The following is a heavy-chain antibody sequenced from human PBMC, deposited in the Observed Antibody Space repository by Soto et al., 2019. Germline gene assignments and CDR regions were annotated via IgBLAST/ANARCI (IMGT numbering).Heavy chain of an antibody. CDR3: ARVALSGYTNYYYYYGMDV. D-gene: IGHD5-12*01. Sequence: PSETLSLTCTVSGGSISSYYWSWIRQPPGKGLEWIGYIYYSGSTNYNPSLKSRVTISVDTSKNQFSLKLSSVTAAGTAVYYCARVALSGYTNYYYYYGMDVWGQGTTVTVSS. J-gene: IGHJ6*02. CDR2: IYYSGST. CDR1: GGSISSYY. V-gene: IGHV4-59*01.